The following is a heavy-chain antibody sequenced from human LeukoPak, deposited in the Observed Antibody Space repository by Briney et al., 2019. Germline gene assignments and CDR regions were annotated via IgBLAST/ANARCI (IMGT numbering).Heavy chain of an antibody. CDR1: GGSISSGDYY. Sequence: PSETLSLTCTVSGGSISSGDYYWSWIRQPPGKGLEWIGYIYHSGSTYYNPSLKSRVTISADRSKNQFSLKLNSVTAADTAVYYCARPVEYTSSPIDYWGQGTLVTVSS. J-gene: IGHJ4*02. V-gene: IGHV4-30-2*01. CDR2: IYHSGST. D-gene: IGHD6-6*01. CDR3: ARPVEYTSSPIDY.